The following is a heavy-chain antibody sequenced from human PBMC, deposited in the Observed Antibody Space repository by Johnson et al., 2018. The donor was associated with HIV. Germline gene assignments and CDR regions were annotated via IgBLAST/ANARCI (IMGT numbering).Heavy chain of an antibody. Sequence: QVQLVESGGGVVQPGRSLRLSCAASGFTFSSYGMHWVRQAPGKGLEWVAGISFAGSNKYYADSVKGRFTISRDNSKNTLYLQMNSLRAEDTAVYYCAWWGYSSSPLDAFDIWGQGTMVTVSS. V-gene: IGHV3-30*19. D-gene: IGHD6-6*01. J-gene: IGHJ3*02. CDR1: GFTFSSYG. CDR2: ISFAGSNK. CDR3: AWWGYSSSPLDAFDI.